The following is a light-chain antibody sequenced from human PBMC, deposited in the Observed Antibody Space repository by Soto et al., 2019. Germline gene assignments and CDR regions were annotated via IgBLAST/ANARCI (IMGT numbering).Light chain of an antibody. CDR1: SSDVGGYNY. CDR3: AAMDDYRSGPV. Sequence: QSALTQPASVSGSPGQSITISCTGTSSDVGGYNYVSWYQQHPGKAPKLMIYEVNNRPSGVSNRFSGSKSGNTASLTISGLQAEDEADYYCAAMDDYRSGPVFGGGTKLTVL. CDR2: EVN. J-gene: IGLJ3*02. V-gene: IGLV2-14*01.